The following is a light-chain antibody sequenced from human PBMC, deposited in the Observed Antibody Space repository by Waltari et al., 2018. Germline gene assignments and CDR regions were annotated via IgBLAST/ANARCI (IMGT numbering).Light chain of an antibody. CDR2: DAS. V-gene: IGKV1-33*01. CDR3: QQYHNLPLT. Sequence: DIQMTQSPSSLSASVGVRVSITCQASQGITNFLNWYQQKPGTAPKVLIYDASRLERGVPSRFSGSGSGTDFTFTITSLQPEDVATYYCQQYHNLPLTFGGGTKVEIK. J-gene: IGKJ4*01. CDR1: QGITNF.